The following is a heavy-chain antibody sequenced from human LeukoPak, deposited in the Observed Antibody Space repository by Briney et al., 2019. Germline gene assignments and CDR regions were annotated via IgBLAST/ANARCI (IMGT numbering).Heavy chain of an antibody. J-gene: IGHJ4*02. CDR2: ISYDGSNK. CDR1: GFTFSSYG. CDR3: AKDRIAVAGHFDY. Sequence: GGSLRLSCAASGFTFSSYGMHWVRQAPGKGLEWVAVISYDGSNKYYADSVKGRFTISRDNSKNTLYLQMNSLRAEDTAVYYCAKDRIAVAGHFDYWGQGTLVTASS. D-gene: IGHD6-19*01. V-gene: IGHV3-30*18.